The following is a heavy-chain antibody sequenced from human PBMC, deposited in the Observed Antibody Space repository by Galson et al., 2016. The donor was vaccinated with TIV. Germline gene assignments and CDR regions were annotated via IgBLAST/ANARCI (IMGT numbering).Heavy chain of an antibody. CDR3: APNAVGSASPPFDY. CDR2: INPKSGGT. Sequence: SVKVSCKASGYTFSDYYIHWVRQAPGQGLDWMGWINPKSGGTLYAPAFEGRVTMTRDTSFNTAYMELSRLRSDDTAVYFCAPNAVGSASPPFDYCRQGSLVTVVS. V-gene: IGHV1-2*02. D-gene: IGHD1-1*01. CDR1: GYTFSDYY. J-gene: IGHJ4*02.